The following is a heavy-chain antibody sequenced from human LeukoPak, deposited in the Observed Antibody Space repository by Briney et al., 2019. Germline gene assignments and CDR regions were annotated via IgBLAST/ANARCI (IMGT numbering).Heavy chain of an antibody. CDR1: GFTFSSYA. J-gene: IGHJ4*02. CDR3: AKDRRGYSGYDFFDY. Sequence: PGGSLRLSCAASGFTFSSYAMSWVRQAPGEGLEWVAVISYDGSNKYYADSVKGRFTISRDNSKNTLYLQMNSLRAEDTAVYYCAKDRRGYSGYDFFDYWGQGTLVTVSS. D-gene: IGHD5-12*01. V-gene: IGHV3-30*18. CDR2: ISYDGSNK.